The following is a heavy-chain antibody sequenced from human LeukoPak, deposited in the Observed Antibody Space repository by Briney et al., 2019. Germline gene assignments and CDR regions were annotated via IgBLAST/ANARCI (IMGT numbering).Heavy chain of an antibody. D-gene: IGHD3-10*01. J-gene: IGHJ5*02. CDR2: VYPGDSDT. Sequence: KGGESLKISCKGSGYSFTSYWIGWVRQMPGKGLEWMGIVYPGDSDTRYSPSFQGQVTISADKSISTAYLQWSSLKASDTAMYYCARRVVREPFSNWFDPWGQGTLVTVSS. CDR1: GYSFTSYW. V-gene: IGHV5-51*01. CDR3: ARRVVREPFSNWFDP.